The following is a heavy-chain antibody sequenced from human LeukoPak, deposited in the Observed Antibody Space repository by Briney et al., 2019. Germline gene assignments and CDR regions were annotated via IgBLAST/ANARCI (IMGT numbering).Heavy chain of an antibody. V-gene: IGHV3-33*01. CDR3: ASDQDQWLRY. J-gene: IGHJ4*02. Sequence: GESLKISCAASGFTFSNYAMHWVRQAPGKGLEWVAVISYDGSNKYYADSVKGRFTISRDISENTLYLQMNSLRAEDTAVYFCASDQDQWLRYWGQGTLVTVSS. CDR1: GFTFSNYA. D-gene: IGHD5-12*01. CDR2: ISYDGSNK.